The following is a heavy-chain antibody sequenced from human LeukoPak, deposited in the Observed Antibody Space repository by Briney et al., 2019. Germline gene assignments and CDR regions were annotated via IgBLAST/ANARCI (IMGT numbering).Heavy chain of an antibody. CDR1: GGSISSGGYS. J-gene: IGHJ4*02. D-gene: IGHD2-15*01. CDR2: IYHSGST. V-gene: IGHV4-30-2*01. CDR3: ARYRSGGSCSYFDY. Sequence: PSQTLSLTCAVSGGSISSGGYSWSWIRQPPGKGLEWIGYIYHSGSTYYNPSLKSRVTISVDRSKNQFSLKLSSVTAADTAVYYCARYRSGGSCSYFDYWGQGTLVTVSS.